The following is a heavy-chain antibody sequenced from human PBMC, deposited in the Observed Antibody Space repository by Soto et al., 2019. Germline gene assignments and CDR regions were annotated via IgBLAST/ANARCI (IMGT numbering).Heavy chain of an antibody. CDR2: ISSYGGST. CDR1: GFTFSSYA. Sequence: EVQLVESGGGLVQPGGSLRLSCAAYGFTFSSYAMHWVRQSPGKGLEYVSAISSYGGSTYYANSVKGRFTISRDNSKITLYLQMGSLRAEDMAVYYCARDPDSSGYYYFDYWGQGTLVTVSS. CDR3: ARDPDSSGYYYFDY. J-gene: IGHJ4*02. D-gene: IGHD3-22*01. V-gene: IGHV3-64*01.